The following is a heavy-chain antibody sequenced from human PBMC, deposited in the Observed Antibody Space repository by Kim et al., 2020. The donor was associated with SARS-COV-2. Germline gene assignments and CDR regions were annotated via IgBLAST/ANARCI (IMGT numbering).Heavy chain of an antibody. CDR1: GFTFSSYG. CDR3: AKEVAPQIYYYYYYGMDV. Sequence: LSLTCAASGFTFSSYGMHWVRQAPGKELEWVAVISYDGSNKYYADSVKGRFTISRDNSKNTLYLQMNSLRAEDTAVYYCAKEVAPQIYYYYYYGMDVWGQGTTVTVSS. V-gene: IGHV3-30*18. D-gene: IGHD2-15*01. CDR2: ISYDGSNK. J-gene: IGHJ6*02.